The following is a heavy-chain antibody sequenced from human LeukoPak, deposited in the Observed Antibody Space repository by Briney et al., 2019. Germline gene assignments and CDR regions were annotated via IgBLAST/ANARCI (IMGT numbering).Heavy chain of an antibody. J-gene: IGHJ4*02. CDR1: GFTFDDYG. Sequence: GGSLRLSCAASGFTFDDYGMSWVRHAPGKGLEWVSGINWNGGSTGYADSVKGRFTISRDNAKNSLYLQMNSLRAEDTALYYCAREGEGGIVATNGDFDYWGQGTLVTVSS. CDR2: INWNGGST. V-gene: IGHV3-20*04. D-gene: IGHD5-12*01. CDR3: AREGEGGIVATNGDFDY.